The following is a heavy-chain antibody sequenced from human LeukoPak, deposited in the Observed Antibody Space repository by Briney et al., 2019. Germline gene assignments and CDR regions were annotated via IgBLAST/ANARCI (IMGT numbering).Heavy chain of an antibody. V-gene: IGHV3-53*01. CDR1: GFTVSSNY. CDR3: ASPGRQWLAPFDY. D-gene: IGHD6-19*01. J-gene: IGHJ4*02. CDR2: IYSGGST. Sequence: GGSLRLSCAASGFTVSSNYMSWVRQAPGKGLEWVSVIYSGGSTYYADSVKGRFTISRDNSKNTLYLQMNSLRAEDTAVYYCASPGRQWLAPFDYWGQGTLVTVSS.